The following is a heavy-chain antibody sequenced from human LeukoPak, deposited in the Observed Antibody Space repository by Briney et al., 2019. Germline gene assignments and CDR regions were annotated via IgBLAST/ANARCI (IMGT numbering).Heavy chain of an antibody. CDR1: GESMSGYS. D-gene: IGHD3-10*01. CDR3: ARVHIVTGTYFDS. V-gene: IGHV4-4*07. Sequence: SETLSLTCTISGESMSGYSWSWLRQPAGKELEWIGRIYTSYFTEYNLSLDGRVTMSIDTSKNQFSLMLDSVTAADTAIYYCARVHIVTGTYFDSWGQGAPVTVSS. J-gene: IGHJ4*02. CDR2: IYTSYFT.